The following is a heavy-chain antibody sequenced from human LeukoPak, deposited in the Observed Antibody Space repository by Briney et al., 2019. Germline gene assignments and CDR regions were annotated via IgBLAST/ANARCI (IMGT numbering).Heavy chain of an antibody. CDR2: IYYIWTT. V-gene: IGHV4-59*02. D-gene: IGHD3-22*01. J-gene: IGHJ4*02. CDR1: GGSVSGYY. CDR3: ARFSRPVDSSTYSLDY. Sequence: SETLSLTCTVSGGSVSGYYWSWVRQPPGKGLEWIAHIYYIWTTYYNSSLNSQVTLSVATSKNQFSLNLSSVSAAATAVYYCARFSRPVDSSTYSLDYWGQGTLVTVSS.